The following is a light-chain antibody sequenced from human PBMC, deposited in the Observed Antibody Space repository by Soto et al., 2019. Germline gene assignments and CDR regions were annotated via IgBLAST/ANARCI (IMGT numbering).Light chain of an antibody. V-gene: IGLV3-21*02. Sequence: SYELTQPPSVSVAPGQKARIMCGGNNIESKSVHWYQQKAGQAPVLVVYADDDRPSGIPERFSGSNSGNTATLTITRVEAGDEADYFCQVWDSSRDLHVFGSGTKLTVL. CDR1: NIESKS. CDR2: ADD. CDR3: QVWDSSRDLHV. J-gene: IGLJ1*01.